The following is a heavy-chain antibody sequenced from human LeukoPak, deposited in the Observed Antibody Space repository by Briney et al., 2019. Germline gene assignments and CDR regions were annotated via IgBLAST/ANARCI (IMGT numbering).Heavy chain of an antibody. Sequence: PGESLKISCKGSGYSFTTYWIGWVRQVPGKGLEWMGIIYPGDSDTRYSPSFQGQVTISADKSIGTAYLQWSSLKASDTAMYYCARARYCSGGSCYAEYWGQGTLVTVSS. V-gene: IGHV5-51*01. CDR3: ARARYCSGGSCYAEY. CDR2: IYPGDSDT. D-gene: IGHD2-15*01. J-gene: IGHJ4*02. CDR1: GYSFTTYW.